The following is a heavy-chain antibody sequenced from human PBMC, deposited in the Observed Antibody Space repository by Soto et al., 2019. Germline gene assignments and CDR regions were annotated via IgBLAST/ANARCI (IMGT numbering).Heavy chain of an antibody. D-gene: IGHD3-22*01. J-gene: IGHJ2*01. V-gene: IGHV1-69*12. CDR1: GGTFSSYA. Sequence: QVQLVQSGAEVKKPGSSVKVSCKASGGTFSSYAISWVRQAPGQGLEWMGGIIPIFGTANYAQKFQGRVTITADESTSTAYMELSSLRSEDTAVYYCAMRSEYYYDSSGYQGWYFDLWGRGTLVTVSS. CDR2: IIPIFGTA. CDR3: AMRSEYYYDSSGYQGWYFDL.